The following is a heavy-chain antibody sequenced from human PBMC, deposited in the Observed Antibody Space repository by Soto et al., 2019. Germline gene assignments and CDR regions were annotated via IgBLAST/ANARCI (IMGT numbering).Heavy chain of an antibody. V-gene: IGHV5-10-1*01. CDR2: IDPSDSYT. J-gene: IGHJ6*02. CDR3: ATLSDNYYDSSGKHYYGMDV. D-gene: IGHD3-22*01. Sequence: GESLKISCKGSGYSFTSYWISWVRQMPGKGLEWMGRIDPSDSYTNYSPSFQGHATISADKSISTAYLQWSSLKASDTAMYYCATLSDNYYDSSGKHYYGMDVWGQGTTVTVSS. CDR1: GYSFTSYW.